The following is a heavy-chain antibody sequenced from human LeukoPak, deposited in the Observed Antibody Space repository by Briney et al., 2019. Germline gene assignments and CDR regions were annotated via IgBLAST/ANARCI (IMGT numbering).Heavy chain of an antibody. CDR2: ISSSSSHI. CDR1: GFTFSTHS. V-gene: IGHV3-21*01. D-gene: IGHD5-24*01. Sequence: GGSLRLSCAAFGFTFSTHSMSWVRQAPGKRLEWVSSISSSSSHIYYADSMKGRFTVSRDKAKNSLFLQMNSLRAEDTAVYYCARDFRTQLDGYSPPYHFDYWGQGALVTVSS. J-gene: IGHJ4*02. CDR3: ARDFRTQLDGYSPPYHFDY.